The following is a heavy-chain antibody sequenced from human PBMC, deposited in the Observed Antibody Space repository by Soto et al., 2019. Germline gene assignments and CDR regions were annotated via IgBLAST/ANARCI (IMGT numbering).Heavy chain of an antibody. V-gene: IGHV1-2*02. CDR2: INPNSGGT. CDR3: ARDAGYSSPIHGHYYFYGMDV. J-gene: IGHJ6*02. CDR1: GYTFTGYY. D-gene: IGHD6-13*01. Sequence: GASVKVSCKASGYTFTGYYMHWVRQAPGQGLEWMGWINPNSGGTNYAQKFQGRVTMTRDTSISTAYMELSRLRSDDTAVYYCARDAGYSSPIHGHYYFYGMDVWGPGTRVTVSS.